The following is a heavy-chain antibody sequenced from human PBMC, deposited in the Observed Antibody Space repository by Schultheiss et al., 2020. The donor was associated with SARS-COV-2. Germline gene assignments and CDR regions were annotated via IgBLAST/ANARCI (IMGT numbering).Heavy chain of an antibody. CDR2: ISGSGCST. V-gene: IGHV3-23*01. CDR3: AKFECGTSETDDYGDYDCDNAFDI. D-gene: IGHD4-17*01. Sequence: GESLKISCAASRFTFSCYAMHWVPQAPGKGLEWVSAISGSGCSTYYADSVKGRFTISRDNSKNTLYLQMNSLRAEDTAVYYCAKFECGTSETDDYGDYDCDNAFDIWGQGTMVTVSS. J-gene: IGHJ3*02. CDR1: RFTFSCYA.